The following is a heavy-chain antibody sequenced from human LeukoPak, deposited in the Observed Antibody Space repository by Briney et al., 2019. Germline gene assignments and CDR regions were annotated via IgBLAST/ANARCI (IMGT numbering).Heavy chain of an antibody. D-gene: IGHD3-10*01. V-gene: IGHV3-20*04. CDR1: GFTFDDYG. Sequence: GGSLRLSCAASGFTFDDYGMSWVRRAPGKGLEWVSGITWNGGSTGYVDSVKGRFSISRDNAKNSLYLQMNSLRAEDTALYYCARDGDGSGIGHGLFDYWGQGTLVTVSS. CDR2: ITWNGGST. CDR3: ARDGDGSGIGHGLFDY. J-gene: IGHJ4*02.